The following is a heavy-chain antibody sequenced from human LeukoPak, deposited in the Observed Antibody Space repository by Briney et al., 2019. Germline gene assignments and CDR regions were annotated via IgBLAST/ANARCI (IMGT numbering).Heavy chain of an antibody. Sequence: GGSLRLSCTVSGFTVSSNSMSWVRQAPGKGLEWVSFIYSDNTHYSDSVKGRFTISRDNSKNTLYLQMNSQRVEDTAVYYCAKNRESYWVPELDYWGQGTLVTVSS. J-gene: IGHJ4*02. CDR3: AKNRESYWVPELDY. CDR2: IYSDNT. D-gene: IGHD1-26*01. CDR1: GFTVSSNS. V-gene: IGHV3-53*01.